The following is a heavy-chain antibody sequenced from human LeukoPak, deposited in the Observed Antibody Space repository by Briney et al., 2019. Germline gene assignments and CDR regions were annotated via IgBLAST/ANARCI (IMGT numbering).Heavy chain of an antibody. Sequence: SETLSLTCAVSGGSFSGYYWSWIRQPPGKGLEWIGEINHSGSTNYNPSLESRVTISVDTSKNQFSLKLSSVTAADTAVYYCARAYPPYSFIQAPIGSGDYFDYWGQGTLVTVSS. V-gene: IGHV4-34*01. D-gene: IGHD1-26*01. CDR2: INHSGST. J-gene: IGHJ4*02. CDR3: ARAYPPYSFIQAPIGSGDYFDY. CDR1: GGSFSGYY.